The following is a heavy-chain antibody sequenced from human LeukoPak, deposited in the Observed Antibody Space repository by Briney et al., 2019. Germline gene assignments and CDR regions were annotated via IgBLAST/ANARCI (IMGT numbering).Heavy chain of an antibody. CDR1: GGSISSYY. V-gene: IGHV4-4*07. Sequence: PSETLSLTCTVSGGSISSYYWSWIRQPAGKGLEWIGRIYTSGSTNYNPSLKSRVTMSVDTSKNQFSLKLSSVTAADTAVYYCAARGGGYVPDALDIWGQGTMVIVSS. J-gene: IGHJ3*02. D-gene: IGHD5-12*01. CDR3: AARGGGYVPDALDI. CDR2: IYTSGST.